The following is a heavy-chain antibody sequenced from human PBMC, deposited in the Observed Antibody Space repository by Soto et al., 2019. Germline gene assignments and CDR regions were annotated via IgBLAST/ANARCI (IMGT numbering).Heavy chain of an antibody. J-gene: IGHJ3*02. CDR3: ARVEGPDRDDAFDI. V-gene: IGHV1-69*13. CDR1: GGTFSSYA. CDR2: IIPIFGTA. Sequence: SVKGSCKASGGTFSSYAISWVRQAPGQGLEWMGGIIPIFGTANYAQKFQGRVTITADESTSTAYMELSSLRSEDTAVYYCARVEGPDRDDAFDIWGQGTMVTVSS.